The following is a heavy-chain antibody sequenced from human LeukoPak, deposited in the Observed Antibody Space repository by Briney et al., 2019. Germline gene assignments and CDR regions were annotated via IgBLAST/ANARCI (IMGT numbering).Heavy chain of an antibody. V-gene: IGHV4-39*07. J-gene: IGHJ4*02. D-gene: IGHD3-22*01. CDR2: IYYSGST. Sequence: PSETLSLTCTVSGGSISSSSYYWGWLRQPPGKGLEWIGSIYYSGSTYYNPSLKSRVTISVDTSKNQFSLKLSSVTAADTAVYYCAREIIENYYDSSGYYSLDYWGQGTLVTVSS. CDR1: GGSISSSSYY. CDR3: AREIIENYYDSSGYYSLDY.